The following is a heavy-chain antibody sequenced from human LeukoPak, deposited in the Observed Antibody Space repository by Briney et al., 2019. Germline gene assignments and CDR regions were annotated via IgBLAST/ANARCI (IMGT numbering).Heavy chain of an antibody. D-gene: IGHD3-22*01. CDR1: GGSISSGGYY. J-gene: IGHJ3*02. Sequence: SQTLSLTCTVSGGSISSGGYYWSWIRQHPGKGLEWIGYIYYSGSTYYNPSLKSRVTISVDTSKNQFSLKLSSVTAADTAVYYCARGGDSSGYYRPDAFDTWGQGTMVTVSS. V-gene: IGHV4-31*03. CDR3: ARGGDSSGYYRPDAFDT. CDR2: IYYSGST.